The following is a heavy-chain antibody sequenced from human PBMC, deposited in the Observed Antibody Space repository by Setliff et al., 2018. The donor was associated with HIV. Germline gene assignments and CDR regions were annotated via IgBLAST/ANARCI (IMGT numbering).Heavy chain of an antibody. J-gene: IGHJ4*02. CDR2: IYSSGST. CDR3: FPFYDDRSGFYWD. V-gene: IGHV4-59*01. Sequence: SETLSLTCTVSGVSISTYYWIWIRQSPGKGLEWIGYIYSSGSTNSNPSLSSRVSMSVDTSKSQFSLKLTSVTAADTAVYYCFPFYDDRSGFYWDWGQGTPVTVSS. CDR1: GVSISTYY. D-gene: IGHD3-22*01.